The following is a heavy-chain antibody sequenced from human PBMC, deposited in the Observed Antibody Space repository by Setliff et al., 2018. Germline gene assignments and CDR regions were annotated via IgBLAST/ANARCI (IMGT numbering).Heavy chain of an antibody. CDR2: IYHSGST. V-gene: IGHV4-38-2*02. J-gene: IGHJ6*02. Sequence: SETLSLTCAVSGYSISSGYYWGWIRQPPGKGLEWIGSIYHSGSTYYNPSLKSRVTISVDTSKNQFSLKLSSVTAADTAVYYCARDSRGLVPAAIEGSYYYYGMDVWGQGTTVTVSS. D-gene: IGHD2-2*02. CDR1: GYSISSGYY. CDR3: ARDSRGLVPAAIEGSYYYYGMDV.